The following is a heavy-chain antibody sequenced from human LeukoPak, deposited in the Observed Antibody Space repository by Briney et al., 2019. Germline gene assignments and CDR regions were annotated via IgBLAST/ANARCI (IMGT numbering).Heavy chain of an antibody. D-gene: IGHD5-18*01. J-gene: IGHJ4*02. V-gene: IGHV3-23*01. CDR1: GFTFSSYS. Sequence: GGSLRLSCAASGFTFSSYSMNWVRQAPGKGLEWVSAISGSGGSTYYADSVKGRFTISRDNSKNTLYLQMNSLRAEDTAVYYCAKDLTWIQLWLPFDYWGQGTLVTVSS. CDR3: AKDLTWIQLWLPFDY. CDR2: ISGSGGST.